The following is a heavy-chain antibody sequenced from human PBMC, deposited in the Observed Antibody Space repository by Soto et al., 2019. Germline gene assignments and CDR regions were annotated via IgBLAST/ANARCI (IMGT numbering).Heavy chain of an antibody. CDR2: ISSRDNTI. CDR3: ARTYGGYPPLYYGMDV. CDR1: GFTFSDYY. Sequence: QVHLVESGGDLVKPGGSLRLSCAASGFTFSDYYMNWIRQAPGKGLDWVSSISSRDNTIYYADSVQGRFTISRDNAKNSLNLHMNSLRAEDTAVYYCARTYGGYPPLYYGMDVWGQWTTVTVSS. V-gene: IGHV3-11*01. J-gene: IGHJ6*02. D-gene: IGHD5-12*01.